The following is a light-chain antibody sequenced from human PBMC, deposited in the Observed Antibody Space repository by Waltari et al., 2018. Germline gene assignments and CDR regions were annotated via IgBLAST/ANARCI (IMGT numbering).Light chain of an antibody. J-gene: IGKJ3*01. CDR3: QQYNSYSG. Sequence: DIQMTQSPSTLSASVGDRVTITCRASQRISSWLAWYQQKPGKAPKLLIYKASSLESGVPSRFSGSGSGTEFTLTISSLQPDDFATYYCQQYNSYSGFGPGTKVDIK. CDR2: KAS. CDR1: QRISSW. V-gene: IGKV1-5*03.